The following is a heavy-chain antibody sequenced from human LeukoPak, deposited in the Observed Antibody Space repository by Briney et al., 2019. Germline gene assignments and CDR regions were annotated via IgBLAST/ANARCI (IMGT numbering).Heavy chain of an antibody. CDR1: GGTFSNYA. J-gene: IGHJ5*02. Sequence: VASVKVSCKASGGTFSNYAVSWVRQAPGQGLEWMGGFIPVFGPANYAQKFQGRVTITADESTSTAYMELSSLRSEDTAIYYCARDNSVGDNAWWFDPWGQGTLVTVSS. V-gene: IGHV1-69*13. D-gene: IGHD1-26*01. CDR2: FIPVFGPA. CDR3: ARDNSVGDNAWWFDP.